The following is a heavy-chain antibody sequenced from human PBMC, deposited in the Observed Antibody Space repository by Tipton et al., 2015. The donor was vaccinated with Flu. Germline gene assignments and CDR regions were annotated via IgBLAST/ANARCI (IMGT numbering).Heavy chain of an antibody. CDR3: ARDPQVPVWPYYYGMDV. J-gene: IGHJ6*02. D-gene: IGHD2-2*01. V-gene: IGHV3-53*01. CDR2: IYGGGTT. Sequence: QLVQSGGGLIQPGGSLRLSCAASGFTVTSSYMSWVRQAPGKGLEWVSVIYGGGTTDYADSVKGRFTISRDKSKNALYLQMSSLRAEDTAVYYCARDPQVPVWPYYYGMDVWGQGTTVTVSS. CDR1: GFTVTSSY.